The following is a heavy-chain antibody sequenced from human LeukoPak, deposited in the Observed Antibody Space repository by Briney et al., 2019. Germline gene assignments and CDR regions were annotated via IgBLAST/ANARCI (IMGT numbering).Heavy chain of an antibody. CDR2: ISYDGTDK. Sequence: GGSLRLSCAASGFTFSSYGMHWVRQAPGKGLEWVALISYDGTDKYYADSVKGRFTISGDNSKNTLYLQMNSLRAEDTAVYYCAMSNDYGDSHFDYWGQGTLVTVSS. CDR1: GFTFSSYG. CDR3: AMSNDYGDSHFDY. J-gene: IGHJ4*02. D-gene: IGHD4-17*01. V-gene: IGHV3-30*03.